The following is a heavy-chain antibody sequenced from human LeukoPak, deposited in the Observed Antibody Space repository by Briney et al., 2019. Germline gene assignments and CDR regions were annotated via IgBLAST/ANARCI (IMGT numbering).Heavy chain of an antibody. CDR3: ARLSWTVGRDAFDI. D-gene: IGHD4-23*01. J-gene: IGHJ3*02. CDR2: IYYSGST. Sequence: SETLSLTCTVSGGSISSYYCSWIRQPPGKGLEWIGYIYYSGSTNYNPSLKSRVTISVDTSKNQFSLKLSSVTAADTAVYYCARLSWTVGRDAFDIWGQGTMVTVSS. CDR1: GGSISSYY. V-gene: IGHV4-59*01.